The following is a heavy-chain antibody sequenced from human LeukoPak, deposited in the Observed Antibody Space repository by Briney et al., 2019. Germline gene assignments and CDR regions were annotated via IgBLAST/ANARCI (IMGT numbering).Heavy chain of an antibody. V-gene: IGHV3-66*01. Sequence: GGSLRLSCAASGFTISSNYMSWVRQAPGKGLEWGSVIYSGGSTYYADSVKGRFTISRDNSKNTLYLQMNSLRAEDTAVYYCAREDSSSWTNWFDPWGQGTLVTVSS. CDR3: AREDSSSWTNWFDP. D-gene: IGHD6-13*01. CDR1: GFTISSNY. CDR2: IYSGGST. J-gene: IGHJ5*02.